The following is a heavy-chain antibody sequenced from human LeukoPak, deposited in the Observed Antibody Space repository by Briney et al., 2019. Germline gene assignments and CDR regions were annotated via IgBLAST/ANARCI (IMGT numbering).Heavy chain of an antibody. CDR1: GYTFTSYY. V-gene: IGHV1-2*06. CDR3: ARDYCSSTSCLFDY. CDR2: INPNSGGT. Sequence: ASVKVSCKASGYTFTSYYMHWVRQAPGQGLEWMGRINPNSGGTNYAQKFQGRVTMTRDTSISTAYMELSRLRSDDTAVYYCARDYCSSTSCLFDYWGQGTLVTVSS. J-gene: IGHJ4*02. D-gene: IGHD2-2*01.